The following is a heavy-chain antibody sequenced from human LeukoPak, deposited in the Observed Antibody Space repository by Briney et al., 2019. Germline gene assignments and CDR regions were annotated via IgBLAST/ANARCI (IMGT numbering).Heavy chain of an antibody. CDR1: GFTFSSCA. CDR2: ISTSGTT. J-gene: IGHJ4*02. D-gene: IGHD4-17*01. CDR3: AKGVTTVTIYLDY. V-gene: IGHV3-23*01. Sequence: GGSLRLSCAASGFTFSSCAMTWVRQGPGRGLEWVSVISTSGTTFYADSVKGRFTISRDNSKNTLYLQMNTLRAEDTAVYYCAKGVTTVTIYLDYWGQGTLVTVSS.